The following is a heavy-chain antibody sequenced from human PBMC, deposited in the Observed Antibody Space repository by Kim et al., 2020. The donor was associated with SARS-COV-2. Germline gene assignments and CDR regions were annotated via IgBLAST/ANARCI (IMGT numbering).Heavy chain of an antibody. D-gene: IGHD2-2*02. Sequence: GGSLRLSCAASGFTFSNSAMSWVRQAPGKRLEWVSVISGSGDGTYYADSVEGRFTISRDNSKNTLYLQMNSLRAEDTAIYYCTKPYQLLYEYFQHWGQGTLVSVSS. CDR1: GFTFSNSA. CDR3: TKPYQLLYEYFQH. CDR2: ISGSGDGT. J-gene: IGHJ1*01. V-gene: IGHV3-23*01.